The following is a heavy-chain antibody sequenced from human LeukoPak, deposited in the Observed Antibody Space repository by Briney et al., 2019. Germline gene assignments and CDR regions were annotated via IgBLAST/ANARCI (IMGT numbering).Heavy chain of an antibody. D-gene: IGHD5-12*01. J-gene: IGHJ3*02. Sequence: SGGSLRLSCAASGFTFSSYSMNWVRQAPGKGLEWVSYISSGSSTIYYADSVKGRFTISRDNAKNSLHLQMNSLRDEDTAVYYCARGRATGAFDIWGQGTMVSVSS. CDR3: ARGRATGAFDI. CDR1: GFTFSSYS. V-gene: IGHV3-48*02. CDR2: ISSGSSTI.